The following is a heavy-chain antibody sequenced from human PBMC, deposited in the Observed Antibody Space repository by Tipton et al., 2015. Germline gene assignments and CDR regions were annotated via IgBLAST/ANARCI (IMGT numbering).Heavy chain of an antibody. Sequence: TLSLTCAVSAYSISSDYYWSWIRQSPGEGLEWIGYIYYSGSTNYNPSLRSRVAMSMDTSKNQFSLKLSSVIAADTAVYYCARDLEHGMDVWGHGTTVTVSS. CDR3: ARDLEHGMDV. D-gene: IGHD5-24*01. CDR2: IYYSGST. J-gene: IGHJ6*02. CDR1: AYSISSDYY. V-gene: IGHV4-61*01.